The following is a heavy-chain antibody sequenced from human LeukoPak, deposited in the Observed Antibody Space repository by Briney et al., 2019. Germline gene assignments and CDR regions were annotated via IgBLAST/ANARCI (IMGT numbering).Heavy chain of an antibody. D-gene: IGHD6-13*01. Sequence: GGSLRLSCVASGFTFTNYWMSWVRQAPGKGLEWVANINQDGSVKYYVDSVKGRFTISRDNAKNSQSLQMNSLRAEDTAVYYCAREPGVAAAGKSYFNYWGQGTLVTVSS. CDR3: AREPGVAAAGKSYFNY. CDR1: GFTFTNYW. J-gene: IGHJ4*02. CDR2: INQDGSVK. V-gene: IGHV3-7*01.